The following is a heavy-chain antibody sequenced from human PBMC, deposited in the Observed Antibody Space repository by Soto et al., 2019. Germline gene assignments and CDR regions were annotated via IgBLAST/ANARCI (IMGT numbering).Heavy chain of an antibody. D-gene: IGHD6-6*01. CDR2: ISAYNGNT. CDR1: GYTFTSYG. Sequence: ASVKVSCKASGYTFTSYGISWVRQAPGQGLEWMGWISAYNGNTNCAQKLQGRVTMTTDTSTSTAYMELRSLRSDDTAVYYCARAGAARPGYYYYYYGMDVWGQGTTVTVSS. V-gene: IGHV1-18*01. CDR3: ARAGAARPGYYYYYYGMDV. J-gene: IGHJ6*02.